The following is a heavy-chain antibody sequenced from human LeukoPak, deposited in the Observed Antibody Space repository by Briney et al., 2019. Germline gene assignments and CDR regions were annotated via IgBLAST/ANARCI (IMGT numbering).Heavy chain of an antibody. J-gene: IGHJ6*03. CDR1: GYSFTSYW. V-gene: IGHV5-51*01. CDR3: ARRARACTNGVCYAYYMDV. D-gene: IGHD2-8*01. Sequence: GESLKISCKGSGYSFTSYWIGWVRQMPGEGLEWMGIIYPGDSDTRYSPSFQGQVTISADKSISTAYLQWSSLKASDTAMYYCARRARACTNGVCYAYYMDVWGKGTTVTVSS. CDR2: IYPGDSDT.